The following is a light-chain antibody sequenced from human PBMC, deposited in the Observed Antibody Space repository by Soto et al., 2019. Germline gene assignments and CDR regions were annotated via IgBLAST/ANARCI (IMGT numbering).Light chain of an antibody. J-gene: IGKJ1*01. CDR1: QSISIC. V-gene: IGKV1-5*03. CDR2: KTS. Sequence: DIHMTQSPSTLSASVGDRVTITCRASQSISICLACYQQKPGKGPNLLIYKTSSLETGGPSRFXGXXXGXXXXXXXXXLXPDDFXXYYCXHWNDYSWTFGQGTKVEVK. CDR3: XHWNDYSWT.